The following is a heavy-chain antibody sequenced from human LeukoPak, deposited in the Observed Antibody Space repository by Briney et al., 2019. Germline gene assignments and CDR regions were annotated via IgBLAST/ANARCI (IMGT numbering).Heavy chain of an antibody. V-gene: IGHV4-34*01. CDR2: INHSGST. CDR1: GGSFSGYY. Sequence: SETLSLTCAVYGGSFSGYYWSWIRQPPGKGLEWIREINHSGSTNYNPSLKSRVTISVDTSKNQFSLQLSSVTAADTAVYYCARGRDFWRTNFDYWGQGTLVTVSS. CDR3: ARGRDFWRTNFDY. J-gene: IGHJ4*02. D-gene: IGHD3-3*01.